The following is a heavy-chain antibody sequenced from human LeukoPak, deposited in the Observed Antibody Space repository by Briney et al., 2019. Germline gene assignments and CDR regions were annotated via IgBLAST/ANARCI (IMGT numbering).Heavy chain of an antibody. CDR1: GGSITSSSYY. CDR2: VYYSGST. Sequence: SETLSLTCSVSGGSITSSSYYWVWIRQTPGKGLEWIGSVYYSGSTHYNPSLRSRITISVDRSKNQFSLKVTSVTAADSAMYYRARNASDIAVPGASIFDYWGQGILVTVSS. CDR3: ARNASDIAVPGASIFDY. D-gene: IGHD6-19*01. V-gene: IGHV4-39*01. J-gene: IGHJ4*02.